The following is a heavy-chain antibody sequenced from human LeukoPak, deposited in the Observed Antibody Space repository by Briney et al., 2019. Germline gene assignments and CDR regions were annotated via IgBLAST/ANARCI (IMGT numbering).Heavy chain of an antibody. Sequence: SETLSLTCTVSGGSISSSSYYWGWIRQPPGKGLEWIGSIYYSGSTYYNPSLKSRVTISVDTSKNQFSLKLSSVTAADTAVYYCAGQAVLLWFGEFDYWGQGTLVTVSS. CDR2: IYYSGST. CDR3: AGQAVLLWFGEFDY. CDR1: GGSISSSSYY. D-gene: IGHD3-10*01. V-gene: IGHV4-39*01. J-gene: IGHJ4*02.